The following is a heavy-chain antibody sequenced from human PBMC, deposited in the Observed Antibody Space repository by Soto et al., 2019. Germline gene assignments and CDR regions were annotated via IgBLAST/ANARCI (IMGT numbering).Heavy chain of an antibody. CDR2: IHNSGTT. CDR3: ARRPLNKCLDD. CDR1: GGSISGNNYY. J-gene: IGHJ4*02. D-gene: IGHD2-2*01. Sequence: QLQLQESGPGLVKPSETLSLTCAVSGGSISGNNYYWGWVRQPPGKGLECIGSIHNSGTTYYNPSLKCRFTLSVDTSITQFSLKLSSVTAADTAVYYCARRPLNKCLDDWGQGTLVTVSS. V-gene: IGHV4-39*01.